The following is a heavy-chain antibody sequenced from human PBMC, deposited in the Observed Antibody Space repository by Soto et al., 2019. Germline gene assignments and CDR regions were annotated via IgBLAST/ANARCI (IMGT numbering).Heavy chain of an antibody. CDR2: IIAIFGTA. J-gene: IGHJ3*02. Sequence: SVEVSCKASGGTFSSYAISWVRQAPGQGLEWMGGIIAIFGTANYAQKFQGRVTITADESTSTAYMELSSLRSEDTAVYYCARGGDDIGQTGYSGSKRAFDIWGQGTMVTVSS. V-gene: IGHV1-69*01. CDR1: GGTFSSYA. CDR3: ARGGDDIGQTGYSGSKRAFDI. D-gene: IGHD5-12*01.